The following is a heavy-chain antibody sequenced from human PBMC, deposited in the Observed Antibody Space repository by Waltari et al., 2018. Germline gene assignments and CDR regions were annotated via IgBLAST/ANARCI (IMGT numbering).Heavy chain of an antibody. CDR2: ISDSGAT. J-gene: IGHJ2*01. V-gene: IGHV4-39*07. Sequence: QLQLQESGPGLVKPSETLSLSCSVSGGSISSDKYYWGWIRQSPGKGLEWIATISDSGATDYNPSLRSRVTISFDMSKNNFSLRVTSLTAADTAVYYCAREVPLTTVVIDERYFDLWGRGTQVIVSS. CDR1: GGSISSDKYY. CDR3: AREVPLTTVVIDERYFDL. D-gene: IGHD4-17*01.